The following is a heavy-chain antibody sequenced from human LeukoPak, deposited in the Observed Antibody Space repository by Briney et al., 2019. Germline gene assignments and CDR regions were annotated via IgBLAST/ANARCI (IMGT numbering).Heavy chain of an antibody. Sequence: TGGSLGLSCAASGLTVSSNYMSWVRQAPGKGLEWVSVIYSGGNAYQADSVKGRFIISRDKSKNTLYLQMNSLRAEDTAVYHCARHGSGSLYFDYWGQGTLVTVSS. D-gene: IGHD3-10*01. J-gene: IGHJ4*02. V-gene: IGHV3-66*04. CDR2: IYSGGNA. CDR3: ARHGSGSLYFDY. CDR1: GLTVSSNY.